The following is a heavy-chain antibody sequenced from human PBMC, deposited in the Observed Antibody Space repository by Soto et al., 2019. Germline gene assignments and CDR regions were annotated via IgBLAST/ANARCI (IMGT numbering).Heavy chain of an antibody. CDR2: ISSSSSYI. CDR3: SIVEGSSSEECMDG. D-gene: IGHD6-6*01. V-gene: IGHV3-21*01. CDR1: GFTFSSYS. Sequence: AGGSLRLSCAASGFTFSSYSMNWVRQAPGKGLEWVSSISSSSSYIYYADSVKGRFTISRDNAKNSLYLQMNSLRAEDTAVYYCSIVEGSSSEECMDGWGQGTTVTVFS. J-gene: IGHJ6*02.